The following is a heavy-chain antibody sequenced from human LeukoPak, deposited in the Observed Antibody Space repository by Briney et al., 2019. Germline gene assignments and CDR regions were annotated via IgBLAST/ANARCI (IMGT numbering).Heavy chain of an antibody. Sequence: PSETLSLTWTVSGGSISSNYWSWIRQHPGKGLEWIGYIYYSGRTKYNPSRKSRVTISVYTSKNQFSLKLSSVTPADTAVYYCRMVVAATRFDMDVWGKGTTVSASS. CDR3: RMVVAATRFDMDV. CDR1: GGSISSNY. D-gene: IGHD2-15*01. J-gene: IGHJ6*03. CDR2: IYYSGRT. V-gene: IGHV4-59*12.